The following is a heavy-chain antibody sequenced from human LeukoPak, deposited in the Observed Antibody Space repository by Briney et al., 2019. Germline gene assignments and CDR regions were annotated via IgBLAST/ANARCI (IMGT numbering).Heavy chain of an antibody. CDR2: IYYSGST. D-gene: IGHD6-13*01. CDR1: GGSISSYY. J-gene: IGHJ4*02. Sequence: SETLSLTCTVSGGSISSYYWSWIRQPPGKGLEWIGYIYYSGSTNYNFSLKSRVTISVDASKNQFSLKLTSVTAADTAVYYCARLGKYSSSWYYFDYWGQGILVTVSS. CDR3: ARLGKYSSSWYYFDY. V-gene: IGHV4-59*01.